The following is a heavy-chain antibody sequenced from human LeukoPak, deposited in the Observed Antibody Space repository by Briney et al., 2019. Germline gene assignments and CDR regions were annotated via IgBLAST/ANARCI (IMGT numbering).Heavy chain of an antibody. V-gene: IGHV4-59*12. CDR2: IYYSGST. CDR1: GGSISSYY. Sequence: SETLSLTCTVSGGSISSYYWSWIRQPPGKGLEWIGYIYYSGSTNYNPSLKSRVTISVDTSKSQFSLELSSVTAADTAIYYCAREYGDFDYWGQGTLVTVSS. CDR3: AREYGDFDY. D-gene: IGHD4-17*01. J-gene: IGHJ4*02.